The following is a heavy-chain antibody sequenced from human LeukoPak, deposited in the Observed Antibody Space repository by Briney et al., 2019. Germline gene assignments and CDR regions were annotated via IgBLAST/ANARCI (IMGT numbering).Heavy chain of an antibody. Sequence: GGSLRLSCAPAGFTFSSYAMSSVRHAPGKGLEWVSAISVSGGSTYYADSVKGRFTISRDNSKNTLYLQMNSLRAEDTAVYYCAKGSGIVGMIFDYWGQGTLVTVSS. D-gene: IGHD3-22*01. CDR3: AKGSGIVGMIFDY. CDR1: GFTFSSYA. V-gene: IGHV3-23*01. J-gene: IGHJ4*02. CDR2: ISVSGGST.